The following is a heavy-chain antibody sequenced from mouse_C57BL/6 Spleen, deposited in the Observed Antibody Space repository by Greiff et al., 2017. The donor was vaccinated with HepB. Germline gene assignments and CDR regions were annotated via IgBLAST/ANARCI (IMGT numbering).Heavy chain of an antibody. V-gene: IGHV5-6*01. Sequence: VQLKESGGDLVKPGGSLKLSCAASGFTFSSYGMSWVRQTPDKRLEWVATISSGGSYTYYPHSVKGRFTITRDNAKNTLYLQMSSLKSEDTAMYYCARQTCYEYAGGFAYWGHGTLVTVSA. J-gene: IGHJ3*01. CDR3: ARQTCYEYAGGFAY. D-gene: IGHD2-10*01. CDR1: GFTFSSYG. CDR2: ISSGGSYT.